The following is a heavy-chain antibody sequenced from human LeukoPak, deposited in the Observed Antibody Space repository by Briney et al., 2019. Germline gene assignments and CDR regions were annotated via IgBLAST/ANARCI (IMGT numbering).Heavy chain of an antibody. CDR3: ARQPRGSGSYLDYYMDV. D-gene: IGHD3-10*01. CDR1: GYSFTSYW. CDR2: IYPGDSDT. Sequence: GESLKISCKGSGYSFTSYWIGWVRQMPGKGLEWMGIIYPGDSDTRYSPSFQGQVTISADKSISTAYLQWSSLKASDTAMYYCARQPRGSGSYLDYYMDVWGKGITVTVSS. J-gene: IGHJ6*03. V-gene: IGHV5-51*01.